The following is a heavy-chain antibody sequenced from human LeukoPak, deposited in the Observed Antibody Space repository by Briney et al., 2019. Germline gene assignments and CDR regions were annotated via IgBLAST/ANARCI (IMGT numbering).Heavy chain of an antibody. J-gene: IGHJ5*02. D-gene: IGHD3-22*01. CDR1: GFTFSSYS. V-gene: IGHV3-21*01. CDR3: ARDHRAPDDYYDSSGYGT. Sequence: GGSLRLSCAASGFTFSSYSMNWVRQAPGKGLEWVSSISSSSSYIYYADSVKGRFTISRDNAKNSLYLQMNSLRAEDTAAYYCARDHRAPDDYYDSSGYGTWGQGTLVTVSS. CDR2: ISSSSSYI.